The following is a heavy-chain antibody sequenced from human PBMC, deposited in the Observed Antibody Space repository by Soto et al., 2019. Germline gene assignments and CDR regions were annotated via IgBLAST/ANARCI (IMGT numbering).Heavy chain of an antibody. D-gene: IGHD1-26*01. J-gene: IGHJ4*02. CDR1: GGTFSSYA. Sequence: ASVKVSCKASGGTFSSYAISWVRQAPGQRLEWMGWINAGNGNTKYSQKFQGRVSITRDTSASTAYMELSSLRSEDTAMYYCGRGPKRGHYFLSFFDYWGQGTLVTVSS. CDR2: INAGNGNT. CDR3: GRGPKRGHYFLSFFDY. V-gene: IGHV1-3*01.